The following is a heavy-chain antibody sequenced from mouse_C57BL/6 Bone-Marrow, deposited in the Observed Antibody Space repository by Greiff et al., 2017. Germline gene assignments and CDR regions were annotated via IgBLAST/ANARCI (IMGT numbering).Heavy chain of an antibody. D-gene: IGHD2-5*01. V-gene: IGHV1-50*01. J-gene: IGHJ3*01. CDR1: GYTFTSYW. Sequence: QQSCKASGYTFTSYWMQWVKQRPGQGLEWIGEIDPSDSYTNYNQKFKGKATLTVDTSSSTAYMQLSSLTSEDSAVYYCAREDYSNYSWFAYWGQGTLVTVSA. CDR3: AREDYSNYSWFAY. CDR2: IDPSDSYT.